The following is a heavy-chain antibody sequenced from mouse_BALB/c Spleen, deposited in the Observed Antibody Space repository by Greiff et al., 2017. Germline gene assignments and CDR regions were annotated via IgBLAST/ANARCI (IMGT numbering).Heavy chain of an antibody. V-gene: IGHV5-6-5*01. CDR1: GFTFSSYA. CDR3: AREALDGYFHFDD. CDR2: ISSGGST. J-gene: IGHJ2*01. Sequence: EVKLVESGGGLVKPGGSLKLSCAASGFTFSSYAMSWVRQTPEKRLEWVASISSGGSTYYPDSVKGRFTISRDNARNILYLQMSSLRSEDTAMYYCAREALDGYFHFDDWGQGTTLTVSS. D-gene: IGHD2-3*01.